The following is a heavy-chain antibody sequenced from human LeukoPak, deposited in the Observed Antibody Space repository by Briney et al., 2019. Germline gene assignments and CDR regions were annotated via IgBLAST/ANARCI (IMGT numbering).Heavy chain of an antibody. J-gene: IGHJ4*02. CDR1: GFTFSSYG. V-gene: IGHV3-30*03. Sequence: GGSLRLSCAASGFTFSSYGMLWVRQAPGKGLEWAAVISYDGSNKYYVDSVKGRFTISRDNAKNSLYLQMNSLRAEDTAVYYCARARGSSSWPGPLDYWGQGTLVTVSS. D-gene: IGHD6-13*01. CDR2: ISYDGSNK. CDR3: ARARGSSSWPGPLDY.